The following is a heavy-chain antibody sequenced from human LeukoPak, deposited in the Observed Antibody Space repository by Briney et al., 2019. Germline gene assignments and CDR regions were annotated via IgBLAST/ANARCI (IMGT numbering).Heavy chain of an antibody. V-gene: IGHV3-48*02. CDR1: GFTFSTSG. D-gene: IGHD6-25*01. CDR3: ARPAAAAAAFCDY. CDR2: IAIGSSPV. Sequence: GGSLRLSCAASGFTFSTSGMNWVRQAPGRGLEWVSYIAIGSSPVYYADSVKGRFTSSRDNAKNSLYLQMNSLRDEDAAVYYCARPAAAAAAFCDYWGQGTLVIVSS. J-gene: IGHJ4*02.